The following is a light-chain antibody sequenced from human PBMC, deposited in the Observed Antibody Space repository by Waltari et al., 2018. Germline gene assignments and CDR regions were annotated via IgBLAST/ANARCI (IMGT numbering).Light chain of an antibody. CDR2: ENN. V-gene: IGLV1-51*02. CDR1: SSNIGSNF. Sequence: QSILTQPPSVSAAPGQKVTISCSGTSSNIGSNFVSWYQRLPGRPPKLLIFENNKRPSDIPDRFAGSRSGTSATLGLTGLRIGDEADYHCATWDNTLNFGVFGGGTKLTV. J-gene: IGLJ3*02. CDR3: ATWDNTLNFGV.